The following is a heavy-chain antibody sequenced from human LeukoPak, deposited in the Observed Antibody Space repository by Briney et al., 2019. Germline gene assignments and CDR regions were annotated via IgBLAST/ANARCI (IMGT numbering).Heavy chain of an antibody. CDR1: GGSISSGSYY. J-gene: IGHJ3*02. V-gene: IGHV4-61*02. CDR3: ARSIWFGELTGAFDI. Sequence: SETLSLTCTVSGGSISSGSYYWSWIRQPAGKGLEWIGRIYTSGSTNYNPSLKSRVTISVDTSKNQFSLKLNSVTAADTAVYYCARSIWFGELTGAFDIWGQGTMVTVSS. CDR2: IYTSGST. D-gene: IGHD3-10*01.